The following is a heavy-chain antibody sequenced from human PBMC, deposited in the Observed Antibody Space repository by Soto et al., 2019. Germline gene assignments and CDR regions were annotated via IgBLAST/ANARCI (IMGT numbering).Heavy chain of an antibody. D-gene: IGHD1-20*01. J-gene: IGHJ4*02. V-gene: IGHV4-31*03. CDR2: IYYSGST. CDR3: ARFIPGTGSDY. CDR1: GGSINSGGYY. Sequence: QVQLQESGPGLVKPSQTLSLTCTVSGGSINSGGYYWSWIRQHPGKGLEWIGYIYYSGSTYYNPSLKRRVTISVDTSKNQFSLKMRYVTAADTAVYYCARFIPGTGSDYWGQGTLVTVSS.